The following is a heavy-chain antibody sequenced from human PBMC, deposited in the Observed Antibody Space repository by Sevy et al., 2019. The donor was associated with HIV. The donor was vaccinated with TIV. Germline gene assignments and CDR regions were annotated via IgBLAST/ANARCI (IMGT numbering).Heavy chain of an antibody. Sequence: GGSLRLSCTASGFTFSTHAAHWVRQAPGKALEWVAVISYDGHMKYYADSVKGRFTISRDNSKSALYMDMNSLRPDDTARYYCARGGSGSFDPFYYYYDMDVWGQGTTVTVSS. V-gene: IGHV3-30-3*01. CDR3: ARGGSGSFDPFYYYYDMDV. D-gene: IGHD3-10*01. J-gene: IGHJ6*02. CDR2: ISYDGHMK. CDR1: GFTFSTHA.